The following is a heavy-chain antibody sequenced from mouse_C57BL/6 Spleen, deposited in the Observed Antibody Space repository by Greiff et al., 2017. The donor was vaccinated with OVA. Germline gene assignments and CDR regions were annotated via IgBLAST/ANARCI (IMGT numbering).Heavy chain of an antibody. CDR3: AREGRDSSGYLYAMDY. CDR2: IYPRDGST. J-gene: IGHJ4*01. CDR1: GYTFTDHT. Sequence: QVQLQQSDAELVKPGASVKISCKVSGYTFTDHTIHWMKQRPEQGLEWIGYIYPRDGSTKYNEKFKGKATLTADKSSSTAYMQLNSLTSEDSAVYFCAREGRDSSGYLYAMDYWGQGTSVTVSS. V-gene: IGHV1-78*01. D-gene: IGHD3-2*02.